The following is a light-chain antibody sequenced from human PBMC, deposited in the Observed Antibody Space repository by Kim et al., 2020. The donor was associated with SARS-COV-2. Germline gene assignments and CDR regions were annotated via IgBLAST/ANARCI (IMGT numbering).Light chain of an antibody. Sequence: SYELTQPPSVSVSPGQMARITCSGDALPKQYAYWYQQKPGQAPVLVIYKDSERPSGIPERFSGSSSGTTVTLTISGVQAEDEADYYCQSADSSGTYVFGT. V-gene: IGLV3-25*03. CDR2: KDS. J-gene: IGLJ1*01. CDR1: ALPKQY. CDR3: QSADSSGTYV.